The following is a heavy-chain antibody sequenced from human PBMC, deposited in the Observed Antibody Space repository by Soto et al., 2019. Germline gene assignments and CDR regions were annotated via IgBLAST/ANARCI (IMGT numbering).Heavy chain of an antibody. V-gene: IGHV5-51*01. J-gene: IGHJ6*02. CDR2: IYPSDSDT. CDR3: ARANGHYDILTGYYFDYYYGMDV. D-gene: IGHD3-9*01. CDR1: GYSFTSYC. Sequence: GESLKSSCKGSGYSFTSYCIIWVRQMNGKGLEWMGSIYPSDSDTSYSPSFQGQVTISADKSISTAYLQWSSLKASDTAMYYCARANGHYDILTGYYFDYYYGMDVWGQGTTVTVS.